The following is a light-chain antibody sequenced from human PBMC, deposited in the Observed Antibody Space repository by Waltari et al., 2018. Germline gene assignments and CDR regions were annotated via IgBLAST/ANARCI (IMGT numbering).Light chain of an antibody. Sequence: EIVLTQSPGTLSLSPGERATLSCRASQRVSSNFLAWYQKKPGQAPRLLSYGSSSRAAGIPDRVSGSGSVTDFTLTISRLEPEDCAVYYCQQYGSSPLTFGGGTKVEIK. J-gene: IGKJ4*01. CDR1: QRVSSNF. V-gene: IGKV3-20*01. CDR2: GSS. CDR3: QQYGSSPLT.